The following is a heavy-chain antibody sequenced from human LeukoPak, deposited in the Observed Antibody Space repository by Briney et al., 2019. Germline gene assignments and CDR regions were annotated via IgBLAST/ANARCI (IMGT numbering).Heavy chain of an antibody. CDR3: STDDGYFDY. CDR1: GFTFSNAW. J-gene: IGHJ4*02. Sequence: GGSLRLSCAAYGFTFSNAWMSWVRQAPGQGLEWVGRIKSNADGGTTDYAAPVKGRFIILRDDSENTLYLQMNSLKTEDTAVYYCSTDDGYFDYWGQGTLV. V-gene: IGHV3-15*01. CDR2: IKSNADGGTT.